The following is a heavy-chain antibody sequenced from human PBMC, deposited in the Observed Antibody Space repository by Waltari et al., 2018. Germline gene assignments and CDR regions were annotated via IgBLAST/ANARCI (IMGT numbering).Heavy chain of an antibody. J-gene: IGHJ6*01. CDR1: GGSLGDCI. Sequence: QVLLQQWGAGLLKPSETLSLPCDISGGSLGDCIWTLIRTPPGKGLEWLGQVSHGGTARSNPSVKSRVTLSLDTSQRHFSLRLQSVTAADTAVYYCARGRNYDSTLGRNDSSHSGLDVWGQGSAVTVSS. CDR3: ARGRNYDSTLGRNDSSHSGLDV. D-gene: IGHD3-3*01. V-gene: IGHV4-34*02. CDR2: VSHGGTA.